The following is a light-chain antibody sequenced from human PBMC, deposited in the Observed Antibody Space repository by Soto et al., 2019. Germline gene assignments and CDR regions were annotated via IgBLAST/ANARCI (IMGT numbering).Light chain of an antibody. Sequence: DIRMTQSPSSLSASVGDRVTITCRASQSISSYLNWYQQKPGKAPKLLIYAASSLQSGVPSRFSGSGSATEFTLTISGLQPDDFATYYCQQYKDYVYTFGQGTKVDIK. CDR3: QQYKDYVYT. CDR1: QSISSY. V-gene: IGKV1-39*01. CDR2: AAS. J-gene: IGKJ2*01.